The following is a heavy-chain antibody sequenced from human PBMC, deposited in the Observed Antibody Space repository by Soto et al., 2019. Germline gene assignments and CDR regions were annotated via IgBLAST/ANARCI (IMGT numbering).Heavy chain of an antibody. J-gene: IGHJ4*02. CDR1: GFTFSNAW. V-gene: IGHV3-15*07. CDR3: TPGGSIDY. D-gene: IGHD1-26*01. Sequence: GGSLRLSCAASGFTFSNAWMNWVRQAPGKGLEWVGPIKSKTDGGTTDYAAPVKGRFTISRDDSKNTLYLQMNSLKTEDTAVYYCTPGGSIDYWGQGTLVTVSS. CDR2: IKSKTDGGTT.